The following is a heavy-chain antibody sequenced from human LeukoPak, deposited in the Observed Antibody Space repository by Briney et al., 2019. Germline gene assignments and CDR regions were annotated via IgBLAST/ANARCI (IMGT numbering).Heavy chain of an antibody. CDR1: GGSISSSSYY. J-gene: IGHJ5*02. V-gene: IGHV4-39*01. CDR3: ARSGLLGIRAADGWFDP. CDR2: IYYSGST. D-gene: IGHD6-13*01. Sequence: SETLSLTCTVSGGSISSSSYYWGWIRQPPGKGLEWIGSIYYSGSTYYNPSLKSRVTISVDTSKNQFSLKLSSVTAADTAVYYCARSGLLGIRAADGWFDPWGQGTLVTVSS.